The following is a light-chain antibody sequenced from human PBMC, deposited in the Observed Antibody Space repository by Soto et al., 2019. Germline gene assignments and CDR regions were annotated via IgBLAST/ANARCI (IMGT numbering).Light chain of an antibody. CDR3: QQLNSYPPT. Sequence: IQLTQSPSSLSASVGDRVTITCRASQGISSYLAWYQQKPGKAPNLLIYAASTLQRGVPSRFSGSGSGTDFTLTISSLQPEDFATYYCQQLNSYPPTFGGGTKAEIK. J-gene: IGKJ4*01. CDR2: AAS. V-gene: IGKV1-9*01. CDR1: QGISSY.